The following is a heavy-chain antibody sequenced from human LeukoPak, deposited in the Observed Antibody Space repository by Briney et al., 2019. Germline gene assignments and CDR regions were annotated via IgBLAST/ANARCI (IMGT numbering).Heavy chain of an antibody. Sequence: PGGSLRLSCAASGLTFSNYWMDWVRQAPGKGLGWVANIKQDGSEKNYVDSVKGRFIISRDNAKNSLYLQMNTLRADDTAVYYCARDGFGTGSNWGQGTLVTVSS. V-gene: IGHV3-7*03. D-gene: IGHD3-16*01. CDR2: IKQDGSEK. CDR1: GLTFSNYW. J-gene: IGHJ4*02. CDR3: ARDGFGTGSN.